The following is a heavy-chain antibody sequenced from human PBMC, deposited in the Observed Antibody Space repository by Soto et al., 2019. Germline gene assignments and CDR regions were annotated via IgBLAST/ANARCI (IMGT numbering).Heavy chain of an antibody. V-gene: IGHV4-31*03. CDR2: IYYSGST. Sequence: SETLSLTCTVSGGSISSGGYYWSWIRQHPGKGLEWIGYIYYSGSTYYNPSLKSRVTISVDTSKNQFSLKLSSVTAADTAVYYCARETRGYYDSSGYRIDYWGQGTLVTVSS. D-gene: IGHD3-22*01. CDR1: GGSISSGGYY. CDR3: ARETRGYYDSSGYRIDY. J-gene: IGHJ4*02.